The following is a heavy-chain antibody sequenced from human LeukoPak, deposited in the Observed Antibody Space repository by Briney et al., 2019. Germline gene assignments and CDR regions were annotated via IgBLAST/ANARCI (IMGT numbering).Heavy chain of an antibody. CDR2: MNPNSGNT. CDR1: GYTFTSYD. Sequence: GASVKVSCNASGYTFTSYDINWVRQATGQGLEWMGWMNPNSGNTGYAQKFQGRVTMTRNTSISTAHMELSSLRSEDTAVYYCARSDLNYNSIAAAGGGFDPWGQGTLVTVSS. CDR3: ARSDLNYNSIAAAGGGFDP. J-gene: IGHJ5*02. V-gene: IGHV1-8*01. D-gene: IGHD6-13*01.